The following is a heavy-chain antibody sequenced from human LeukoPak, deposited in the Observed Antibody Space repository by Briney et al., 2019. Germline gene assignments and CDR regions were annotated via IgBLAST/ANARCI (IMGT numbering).Heavy chain of an antibody. Sequence: KPSETLSLTSAVYGGSFSGYYWSWIRQPPGKGLEWSGEINHSGSTNYNPSLRSRVTISVDTSKNQFSLKLSSVTAADTAVYYCARVRYGDYGYYYYGMDVWGQGTTVTVSS. J-gene: IGHJ6*02. D-gene: IGHD4-17*01. CDR3: ARVRYGDYGYYYYGMDV. V-gene: IGHV4-34*01. CDR1: GGSFSGYY. CDR2: INHSGST.